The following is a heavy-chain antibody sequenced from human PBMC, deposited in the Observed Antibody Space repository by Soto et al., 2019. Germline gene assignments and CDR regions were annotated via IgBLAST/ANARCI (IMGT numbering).Heavy chain of an antibody. CDR2: ISVSGGST. Sequence: EVQLLESGGGLVQPGGSLRLSCAASGFTFSSYAMSWVRQASGKGLAWVSGISVSGGSTYYADSVKGRFTISRDNSKNTLYLQMNSLRAEDTAVYYCASNTRYDPPDYWGQGTLVTVSS. D-gene: IGHD3-16*01. J-gene: IGHJ4*02. CDR1: GFTFSSYA. CDR3: ASNTRYDPPDY. V-gene: IGHV3-23*01.